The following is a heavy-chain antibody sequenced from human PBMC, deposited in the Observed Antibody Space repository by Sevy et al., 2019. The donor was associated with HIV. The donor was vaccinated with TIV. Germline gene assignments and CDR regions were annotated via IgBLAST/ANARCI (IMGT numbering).Heavy chain of an antibody. D-gene: IGHD2-15*01. CDR2: ISYDGSNK. V-gene: IGHV3-30-3*01. Sequence: GGSLRLSCAASGFTFSSYAMHWVRQAPGKGLEWVAVISYDGSNKYYANSVKGRFTISRDNSKNTLYLQMNSLRAEDTAVYYCARDLDLGYCSGGSCLLGYYCGMDVWGQGTTVTVSS. CDR1: GFTFSSYA. CDR3: ARDLDLGYCSGGSCLLGYYCGMDV. J-gene: IGHJ6*02.